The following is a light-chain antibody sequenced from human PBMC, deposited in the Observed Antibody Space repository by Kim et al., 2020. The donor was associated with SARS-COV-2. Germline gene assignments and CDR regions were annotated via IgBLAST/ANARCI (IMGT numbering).Light chain of an antibody. J-gene: IGLJ1*01. CDR1: SSDVDGYNY. Sequence: GQSITISCTGTSSDVDGYNYVSWYQQHPGKAPKLMLYDVNNRPSGVSTRFSGSKSGNTTSLTISGLQAEDEADYYCRSYTSSTTLLFGTGTKVTVL. CDR2: DVN. V-gene: IGLV2-14*03. CDR3: RSYTSSTTLL.